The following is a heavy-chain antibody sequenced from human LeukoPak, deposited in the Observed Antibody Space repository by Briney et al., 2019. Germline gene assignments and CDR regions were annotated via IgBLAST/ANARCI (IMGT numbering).Heavy chain of an antibody. V-gene: IGHV4-28*05. CDR2: IYYSGSI. D-gene: IGHD2-2*01. J-gene: IGHJ4*02. Sequence: SETLSLTCAVSGYSISSSTWWGWIRQPPGKGLEWIGYIYYSGSIYYNPSLKSRVTMSVDTSQNQFSLKLRSVTAVDTAVYYCAKISYCRTTTCSGAFDYWGQGTLVTVSS. CDR3: AKISYCRTTTCSGAFDY. CDR1: GYSISSSTW.